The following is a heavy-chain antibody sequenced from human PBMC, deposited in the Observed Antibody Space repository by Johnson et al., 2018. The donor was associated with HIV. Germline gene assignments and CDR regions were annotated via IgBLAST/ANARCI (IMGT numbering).Heavy chain of an antibody. V-gene: IGHV3-11*01. D-gene: IGHD6-25*01. Sequence: QVQLVESGGGLVKPGGSLRLSCAASGFTFSDYYMSWIRQAPGKGLEWVSYISSSGNTIFYADSVKGRVTISRDNAKNSLYVQMNSLRVEDTALYYWAREGLKQREGGDGDAFDIWGQGTMVTVSS. J-gene: IGHJ3*02. CDR2: ISSSGNTI. CDR1: GFTFSDYY. CDR3: AREGLKQREGGDGDAFDI.